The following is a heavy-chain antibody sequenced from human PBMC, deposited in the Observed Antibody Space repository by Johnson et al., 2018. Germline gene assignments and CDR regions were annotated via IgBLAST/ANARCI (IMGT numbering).Heavy chain of an antibody. J-gene: IGHJ1*01. CDR1: GGSINSSSHY. CDR2: IYYSGST. Sequence: QVQLQESGPGVVKPSETLSLTCTVSGGSINSSSHYWGWIRQPPGKGLEWIGSIYYSGSTYYNSSLKSRVTMSVATSKNQFSLRLNSGTAADTAVYYCARSQAVQHWGQGTLVTVSS. V-gene: IGHV4-39*01. CDR3: ARSQAVQH.